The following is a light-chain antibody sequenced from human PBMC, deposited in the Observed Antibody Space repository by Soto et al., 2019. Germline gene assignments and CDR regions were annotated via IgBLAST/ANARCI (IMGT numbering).Light chain of an antibody. J-gene: IGLJ2*01. CDR2: LNSDGSH. CDR1: SGHSSYA. Sequence: QSALTQSPSASASLGASVKLTCTLSSGHSSYAIAWHQQQPEKGPRYLMKLNSDGSHSKGDGIPDLFSGSSSGAERYLTISSLQSEDEADYYCQTWGTGIHVVFGGGTKLTVL. CDR3: QTWGTGIHVV. V-gene: IGLV4-69*01.